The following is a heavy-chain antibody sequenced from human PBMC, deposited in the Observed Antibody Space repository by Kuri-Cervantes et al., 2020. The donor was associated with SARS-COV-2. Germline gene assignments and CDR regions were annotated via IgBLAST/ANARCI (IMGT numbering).Heavy chain of an antibody. CDR2: ISAHNGNT. D-gene: IGHD3-22*01. V-gene: IGHV1-18*01. J-gene: IGHJ6*02. CDR3: ARDRRSIYYDSSGYYIDYYYYGMGV. Sequence: ASVKVSCKASGYTFNNYGISWVRQAPGQGLEWMGWISAHNGNTNYAQKFQGRVTMTRDTSISTAYMELSRLRSDDTAVYYCARDRRSIYYDSSGYYIDYYYYGMGVWGQGTTVTVSS. CDR1: GYTFNNYG.